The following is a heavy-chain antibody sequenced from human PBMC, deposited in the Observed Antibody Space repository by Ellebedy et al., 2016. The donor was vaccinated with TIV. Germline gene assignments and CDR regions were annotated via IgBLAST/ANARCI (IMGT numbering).Heavy chain of an antibody. V-gene: IGHV3-7*01. Sequence: GGSLRLSCAAYGFSFRSYWMSWVRQAPGKGLEWVANMNQDGSDKYYVDSVKGRFTISRDNAKNSLHLQMNSLRVEDTSVYYCATDGSYGDYRSPAHAFEIWGQGTMVTVSS. J-gene: IGHJ3*02. CDR1: GFSFRSYW. D-gene: IGHD4-17*01. CDR3: ATDGSYGDYRSPAHAFEI. CDR2: MNQDGSDK.